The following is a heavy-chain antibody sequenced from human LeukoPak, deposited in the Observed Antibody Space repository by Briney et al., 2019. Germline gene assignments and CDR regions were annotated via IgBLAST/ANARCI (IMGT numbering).Heavy chain of an antibody. D-gene: IGHD3-9*01. J-gene: IGHJ4*02. V-gene: IGHV3-23*01. Sequence: PGGSLRLSCAASGFTFSSYAMSWVRQAPGKGLEWVSAISGSGGSTYYADSVKGRFTISRDNSKNTLYLQMNSLRAEDTAVYYCTTDGYYDILTGYPDYWGQGTLVTVSS. CDR3: TTDGYYDILTGYPDY. CDR2: ISGSGGST. CDR1: GFTFSSYA.